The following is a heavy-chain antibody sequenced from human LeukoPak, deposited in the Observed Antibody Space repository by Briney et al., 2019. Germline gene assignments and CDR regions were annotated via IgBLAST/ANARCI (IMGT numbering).Heavy chain of an antibody. CDR3: ARTGQSGYHTN. CDR1: GFTFSSYS. J-gene: IGHJ4*02. CDR2: ISSSSSYI. V-gene: IGHV3-21*01. D-gene: IGHD3-3*01. Sequence: GGSLRLSCAASGFTFSSYSMNWVRQAPGKGLEWVSSISSSSSYIYYADSVKGRFTISRDNAKNTLYLQMNSLRAEDTAVYYCARTGQSGYHTNWGQGTLVTVSS.